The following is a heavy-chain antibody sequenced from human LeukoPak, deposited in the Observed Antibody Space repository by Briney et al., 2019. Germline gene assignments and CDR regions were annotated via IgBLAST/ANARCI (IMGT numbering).Heavy chain of an antibody. CDR1: GFTFSSYS. Sequence: GGSLRLSCAASGFTFSSYSMIWVRQAPGKGLEWVSFISSSSHYIYSADSVKGRFTISRDNAKNSVYLQMKSLRVEDTAVYYCARRGYHDYSGFDYWGQGTLVTVSS. V-gene: IGHV3-21*01. D-gene: IGHD3-16*01. J-gene: IGHJ4*02. CDR3: ARRGYHDYSGFDY. CDR2: ISSSSHYI.